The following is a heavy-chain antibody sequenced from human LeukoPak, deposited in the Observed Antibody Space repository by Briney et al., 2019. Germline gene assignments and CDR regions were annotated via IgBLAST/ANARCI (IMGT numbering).Heavy chain of an antibody. J-gene: IGHJ4*02. CDR1: GGSISSLY. V-gene: IGHV4-59*08. Sequence: PSETLSLTCSVSGGSISSLYWSWIRQPPGKGLEWIGYIYYTGSTNYNPSLKSRVTMFVDMSKNQFSLRLSSVTAADTAVYYCATQNPLTTVTYYWGQGTLVTVSS. CDR2: IYYTGST. CDR3: ATQNPLTTVTYY. D-gene: IGHD4-17*01.